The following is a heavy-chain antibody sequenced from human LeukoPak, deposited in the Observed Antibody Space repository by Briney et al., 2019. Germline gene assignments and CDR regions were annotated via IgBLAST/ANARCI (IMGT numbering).Heavy chain of an antibody. V-gene: IGHV4-59*12. D-gene: IGHD6-13*01. J-gene: IGHJ6*02. CDR1: GGSISSYY. Sequence: SETLSLTCTVSGGSISSYYWSWIRQPPGKGLEWIGYIYYSGSTNYNPSLKSRVTISVDTSKNQFSLKLSSVTAADTAVYYCARRAHRIAAAGTHYYYYGMDVWGQGTTVTVSS. CDR3: ARRAHRIAAAGTHYYYYGMDV. CDR2: IYYSGST.